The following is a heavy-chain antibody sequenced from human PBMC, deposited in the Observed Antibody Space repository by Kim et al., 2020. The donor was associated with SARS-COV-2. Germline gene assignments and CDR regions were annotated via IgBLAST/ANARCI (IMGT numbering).Heavy chain of an antibody. V-gene: IGHV3-9*01. CDR1: GFTFDDYA. D-gene: IGHD2-8*01. CDR2: ISWNSNTI. Sequence: GGSLRLSCAASGFTFDDYAMHWVRQAPGKGLEWLSGISWNSNTIKYAESVRGRFTISRDNAKNLLYLQMNRLRTEDTALYYCVLGHALMFSLTFFDVWGEGTLVTVSA. J-gene: IGHJ4*02. CDR3: VLGHALMFSLTFFDV.